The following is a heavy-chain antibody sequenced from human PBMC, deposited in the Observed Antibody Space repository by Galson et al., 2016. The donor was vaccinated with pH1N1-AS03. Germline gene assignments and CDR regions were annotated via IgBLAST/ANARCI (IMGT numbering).Heavy chain of an antibody. J-gene: IGHJ4*02. D-gene: IGHD2-15*01. CDR2: ITGGSDTI. CDR1: GFTFRNYN. V-gene: IGHV3-48*01. Sequence: SLRLSCAASGFTFRNYNLNWVRQAPGKGLEWISYITGGSDTIFYADSVRGRFTISRDNAKNSVFLQMNSQRPDDTAVYYCARGYCTGGSCYGQFDHWGQGTLVTVSS. CDR3: ARGYCTGGSCYGQFDH.